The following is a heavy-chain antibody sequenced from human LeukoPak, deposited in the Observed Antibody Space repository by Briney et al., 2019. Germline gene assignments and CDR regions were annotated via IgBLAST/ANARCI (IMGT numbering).Heavy chain of an antibody. CDR3: AKHMGIVVVTAPDY. D-gene: IGHD2-21*02. CDR2: ISGSGGST. J-gene: IGHJ4*02. CDR1: GFSFSSFA. V-gene: IGHV3-23*01. Sequence: GGSLRLSCAASGFSFSSFAMTWVRRAPGKGLECVSAISGSGGSTYYADSVKGRFTISRDNSKNTLYLHMNSLRAEDTALYYCAKHMGIVVVTAPDYWGQGTLVTVSS.